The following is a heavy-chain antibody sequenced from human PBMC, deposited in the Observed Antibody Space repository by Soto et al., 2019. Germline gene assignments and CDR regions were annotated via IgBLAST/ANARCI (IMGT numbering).Heavy chain of an antibody. CDR3: ARDRNYYDSSGYYVAFDI. CDR1: GCSISSGGYY. D-gene: IGHD3-22*01. J-gene: IGHJ3*02. CDR2: IYYSGST. Sequence: SETLSLTCTVSGCSISSGGYYWSWIRQHPGKGLEWIGYIYYSGSTYYNPSLKSRVTISVDTSKNQFSLKLSSVTAADTAVYYCARDRNYYDSSGYYVAFDIWGQGTMVT. V-gene: IGHV4-31*03.